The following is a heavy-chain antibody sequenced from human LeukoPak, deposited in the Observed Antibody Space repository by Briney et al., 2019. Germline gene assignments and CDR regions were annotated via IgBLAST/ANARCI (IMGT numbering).Heavy chain of an antibody. D-gene: IGHD4-17*01. Sequence: GGSLRLSCAASGFTFSSYAMSWVRQAPGKGLEWVSGIIGSGGSTYYADSVKGRFTISRDNSKNTLYLQMNSLRAEDTAVYYCAKDRWAWEMTTVTTHWFDPWGQGTLVTVSS. J-gene: IGHJ5*02. CDR2: IIGSGGST. CDR1: GFTFSSYA. V-gene: IGHV3-23*01. CDR3: AKDRWAWEMTTVTTHWFDP.